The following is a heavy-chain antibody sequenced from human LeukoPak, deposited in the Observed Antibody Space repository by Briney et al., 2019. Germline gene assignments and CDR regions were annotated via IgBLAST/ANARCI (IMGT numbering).Heavy chain of an antibody. Sequence: GGSLRLSCAASGFSFSSHGMSWVRQAPGKGLEWVSGIIGGAGGTYYADSVKGRFTISRDNAKNTLYLQMNSLRAEDTAVYYCAKVPPTRYYYYYMDVWGKGTTVTISS. CDR2: IIGGAGGT. CDR3: AKVPPTRYYYYYMDV. D-gene: IGHD2-15*01. CDR1: GFSFSSHG. J-gene: IGHJ6*03. V-gene: IGHV3-23*01.